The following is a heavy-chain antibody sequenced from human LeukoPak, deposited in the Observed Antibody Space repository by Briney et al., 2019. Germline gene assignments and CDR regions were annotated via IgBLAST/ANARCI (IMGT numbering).Heavy chain of an antibody. J-gene: IGHJ4*02. CDR1: GYTFTSYG. D-gene: IGHD6-19*01. CDR2: ISAYNGNT. V-gene: IGHV1-18*01. CDR3: ARDPGIAVAGQGDY. Sequence: GASVTVSCKASGYTFTSYGISWVRQAPGQGLEWMGWISAYNGNTNYAQKLQGRVTMTTDTSTSTAYMELRSLRSDDTAVYYCARDPGIAVAGQGDYWGQGTLVTVSS.